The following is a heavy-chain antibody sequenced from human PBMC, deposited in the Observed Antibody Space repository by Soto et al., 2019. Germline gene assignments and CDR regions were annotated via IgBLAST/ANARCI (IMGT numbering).Heavy chain of an antibody. CDR3: ARGTYYYDSSGPLGEILFDY. CDR1: GFDFSNSW. D-gene: IGHD3-22*01. J-gene: IGHJ4*02. V-gene: IGHV3-74*03. Sequence: GGSLRLSCAASGFDFSNSWMHWVRQVPGKGLVWVSHINSDGSSTTYADSVKGRFTISRDNARTTVYLQLDSLRVEDTAVYYCARGTYYYDSSGPLGEILFDYWGQGTLVTVS. CDR2: INSDGSST.